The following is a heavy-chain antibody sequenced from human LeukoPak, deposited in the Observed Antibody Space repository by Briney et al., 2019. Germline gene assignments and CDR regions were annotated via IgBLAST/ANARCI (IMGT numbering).Heavy chain of an antibody. CDR3: ARLVRDGYNWGFDY. Sequence: SETLSLTCTVSGGSISSYYWSWIRQPPGKGLEWIGYTYYSGSTNYNPSLKSRVTISVDTSKNQFSLKLSSVTAADTAVYYCARLVRDGYNWGFDYWGQGTLVTVSP. CDR2: TYYSGST. CDR1: GGSISSYY. J-gene: IGHJ4*02. D-gene: IGHD5-12*01. V-gene: IGHV4-59*08.